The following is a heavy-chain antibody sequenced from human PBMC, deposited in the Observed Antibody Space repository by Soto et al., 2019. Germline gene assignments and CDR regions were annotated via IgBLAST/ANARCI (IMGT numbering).Heavy chain of an antibody. D-gene: IGHD2-2*01. J-gene: IGHJ6*02. V-gene: IGHV3-74*01. CDR2: IYSDGSRT. CDR3: ARDLSSCSSARCYSYYYGMDV. CDR1: GFNFSRYW. Sequence: EVQLVESGGGFVQPGGSLRLSCTASGFNFSRYWTHLVRQVPGRGLGWVSRIYSDGSRTSYADSVKGRFTISRDNAKNTLYLQMNSLRAEDTAVYYCARDLSSCSSARCYSYYYGMDVWGQGTTVTVSS.